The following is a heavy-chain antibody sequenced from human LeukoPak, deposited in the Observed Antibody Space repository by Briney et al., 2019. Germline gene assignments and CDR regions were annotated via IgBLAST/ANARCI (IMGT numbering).Heavy chain of an antibody. CDR2: IKTTAENGTP. V-gene: IGHV3-15*05. J-gene: IGHJ4*02. Sequence: AGGSLRLSCVASGFTFSEAWMSWVRQAPGKGLEWVGLIKTTAENGTPLYSASAKGKFNISRDDSDNTVYLQLNSLEIDDTRTYFCTTRYHYVHSREYFDHWGQGTLVTVSS. D-gene: IGHD3-10*02. CDR3: TTRYHYVHSREYFDH. CDR1: GFTFSEAW.